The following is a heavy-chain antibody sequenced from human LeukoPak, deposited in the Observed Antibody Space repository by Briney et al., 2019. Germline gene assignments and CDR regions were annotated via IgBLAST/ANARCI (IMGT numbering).Heavy chain of an antibody. Sequence: GGSLRLSCAASGFTFSSYAMSWVRQAPGKGLEWVSSIYYADSLKGRFTISRDNAKNSLYLQMNSLRAEDTAVYYCARGQIYYDSSGFDYWGQGTLVTVSS. CDR3: ARGQIYYDSSGFDY. J-gene: IGHJ4*02. CDR1: GFTFSSYA. V-gene: IGHV3-21*01. CDR2: I. D-gene: IGHD3-22*01.